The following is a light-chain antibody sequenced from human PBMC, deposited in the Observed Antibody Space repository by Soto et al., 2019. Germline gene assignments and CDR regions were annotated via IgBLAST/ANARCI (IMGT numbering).Light chain of an antibody. J-gene: IGKJ4*01. V-gene: IGKV1-5*03. Sequence: DIQMTQSPSTLSASVGDRVTISCRASQSLNSWLVWYQQKPGKVPKLLIYKASILESGVTSRFSGSESGTEFTLTISSLQPDDFATYYCQQYHSYPLTFGGGTKVEIK. CDR3: QQYHSYPLT. CDR1: QSLNSW. CDR2: KAS.